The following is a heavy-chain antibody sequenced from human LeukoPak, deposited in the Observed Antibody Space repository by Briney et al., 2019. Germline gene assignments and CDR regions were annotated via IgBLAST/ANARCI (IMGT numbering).Heavy chain of an antibody. J-gene: IGHJ4*02. Sequence: PGGTLRLSCAASGFTFSNYGMSWVRQAPGKGLEWASAISGSGGSTYYADSVKGRFTISRDNSKNTLYLQMNSLRAEDTAVYYCAKSHHVTAIDYWGQGTLVTVSS. CDR2: ISGSGGST. D-gene: IGHD2-21*02. CDR3: AKSHHVTAIDY. V-gene: IGHV3-23*01. CDR1: GFTFSNYG.